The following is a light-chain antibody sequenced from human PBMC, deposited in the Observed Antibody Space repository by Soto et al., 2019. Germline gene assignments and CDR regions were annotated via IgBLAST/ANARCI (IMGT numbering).Light chain of an antibody. J-gene: IGKJ3*01. CDR3: QETYSTPLFT. V-gene: IGKV1-39*01. CDR2: AAF. CDR1: ENIGNY. Sequence: DLLLTQSPSALSASVGDRVTITCRASENIGNYLNWFQQKPGKAPKVLIYAAFSLQSGVPSRFSGSGSGTDFTLTISSLQPEDFATYYCQETYSTPLFTFGPGIRVDIK.